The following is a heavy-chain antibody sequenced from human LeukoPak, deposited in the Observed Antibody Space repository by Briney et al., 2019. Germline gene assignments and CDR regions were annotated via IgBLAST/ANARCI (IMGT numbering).Heavy chain of an antibody. J-gene: IGHJ4*02. D-gene: IGHD3-22*01. CDR3: ARNYYYDSTRLYYFDY. CDR2: IWYDGSNK. V-gene: IGHV3-33*01. Sequence: GGSLRLSCAASRFTFGSYGMHWVRQAPGKGLEWVAFIWYDGSNKYYLDSVKGRFTISRDNSKNTLYLQMNSLRAEDTAVYYCARNYYYDSTRLYYFDYWGQGTLVTVSS. CDR1: RFTFGSYG.